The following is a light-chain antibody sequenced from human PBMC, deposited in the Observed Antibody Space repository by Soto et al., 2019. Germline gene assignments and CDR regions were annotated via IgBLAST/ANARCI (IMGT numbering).Light chain of an antibody. Sequence: EIVMTQSPAMLSVSPGERATLSCRASQKVNNRLAWYQQKAGQPPRLLIYGASTRATGIPARFSGSGSGTEFTLTISSLQSEDFAVYYCQHFNSWPLLFGQGTKVDIK. CDR2: GAS. J-gene: IGKJ1*01. CDR3: QHFNSWPLL. V-gene: IGKV3-15*01. CDR1: QKVNNR.